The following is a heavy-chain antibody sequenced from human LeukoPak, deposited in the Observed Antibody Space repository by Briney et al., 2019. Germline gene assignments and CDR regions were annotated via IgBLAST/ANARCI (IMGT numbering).Heavy chain of an antibody. D-gene: IGHD3-16*02. Sequence: GGSLRLSCAASGFTFSSYAMHWVRQAPGKGLEYVSAISSNGGSTYYANSVKGRFTISRDNSKNTLYLQMGSLRAEDMAVYYCARAPYDYVWGSYRQLDYWGQGTLVTVSS. J-gene: IGHJ4*02. CDR3: ARAPYDYVWGSYRQLDY. V-gene: IGHV3-64*01. CDR2: ISSNGGST. CDR1: GFTFSSYA.